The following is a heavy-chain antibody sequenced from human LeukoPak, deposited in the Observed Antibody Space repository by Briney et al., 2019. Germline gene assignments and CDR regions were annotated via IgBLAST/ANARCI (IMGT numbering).Heavy chain of an antibody. CDR1: GYSSTSYW. CDR2: IYHGDSDT. V-gene: IGHV5-51*01. D-gene: IGHD6-13*01. CDR3: ASGGSWYSFDY. J-gene: IGHJ4*02. Sequence: GGSLKISCKGSGYSSTSYWIGRLRRLPGRSLVGLGIIYHGDSDTRYRPSFQGQVSISADQSINPAYLQWSSLKASDTAMYCCASGGSWYSFDYWGEGTLVTVSS.